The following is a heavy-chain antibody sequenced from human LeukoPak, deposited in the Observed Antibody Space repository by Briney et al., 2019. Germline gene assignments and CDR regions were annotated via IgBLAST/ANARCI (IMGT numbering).Heavy chain of an antibody. CDR3: AKGSAAGRPYYFDY. CDR1: GFSVSSNY. Sequence: PGGSLRLSCAASGFSVSSNYMSWVRQAPGKGLEWVSVIYSNIGTYYADSVKGRFTISRDNSKNTLHLQMNSLRAEDAAVYFCAKGSAAGRPYYFDYWGQGTLVTVSS. V-gene: IGHV3-53*01. J-gene: IGHJ4*02. D-gene: IGHD6-25*01. CDR2: IYSNIGT.